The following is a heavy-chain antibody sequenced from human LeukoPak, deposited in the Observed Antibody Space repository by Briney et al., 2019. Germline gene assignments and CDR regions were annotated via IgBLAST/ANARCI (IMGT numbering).Heavy chain of an antibody. J-gene: IGHJ4*02. CDR1: GFTFSSYW. CDR3: ARESSGWSQSDPFDY. Sequence: PGGSLRLSCAASGFTFSSYWMSWVRQAPGKGLEWVANIKQDGSEKYYVDSVKGRFTISRDNAKNSLYLQMNSLRAEDTPVYYCARESSGWSQSDPFDYWGQGTLVTVSS. D-gene: IGHD6-19*01. V-gene: IGHV3-7*01. CDR2: IKQDGSEK.